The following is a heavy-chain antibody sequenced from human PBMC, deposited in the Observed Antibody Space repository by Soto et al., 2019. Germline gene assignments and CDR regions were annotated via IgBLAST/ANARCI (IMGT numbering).Heavy chain of an antibody. Sequence: GESLKISCKGSGYSFTSYWISWVRQMPGRGLEWMGRIDPSDSYTNYSPYFQGHVTISADKSISTAYLQWSSLKASDTAMYYCARQEITMVRGVVEDAWGQGTLVTVSS. CDR3: ARQEITMVRGVVEDA. V-gene: IGHV5-10-1*01. D-gene: IGHD3-10*01. CDR1: GYSFTSYW. J-gene: IGHJ5*02. CDR2: IDPSDSYT.